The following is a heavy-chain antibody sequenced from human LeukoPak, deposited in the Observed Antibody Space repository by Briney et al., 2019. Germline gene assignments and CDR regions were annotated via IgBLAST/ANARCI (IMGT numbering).Heavy chain of an antibody. D-gene: IGHD3-22*01. Sequence: GGSLRLSCAASGSTFSSYAMHWVRQAPGKGLEWVAVISYDGSNKYYADSVKGRFTISRDNSKNTLYLQMNSLRAEDTAVYYCARDMTIVVVSLDAFDIWGQGTMVTVSS. J-gene: IGHJ3*02. CDR2: ISYDGSNK. CDR3: ARDMTIVVVSLDAFDI. V-gene: IGHV3-30-3*01. CDR1: GSTFSSYA.